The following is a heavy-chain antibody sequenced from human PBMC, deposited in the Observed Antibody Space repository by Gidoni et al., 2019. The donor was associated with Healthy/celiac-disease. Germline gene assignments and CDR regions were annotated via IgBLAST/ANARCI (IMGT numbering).Heavy chain of an antibody. CDR3: ARMGVGAIFDY. CDR1: GGSISSSSYY. Sequence: QLQLQESGPGLVKPPETLSLTCTVSGGSISSSSYYWGWIRQPPGKGLEWIGSIYYSGSTYYNPSLKSRVTISVDTSKNQFSLKLSSVTAADTAVYYCARMGVGAIFDYWGQGTLVTVSS. V-gene: IGHV4-39*01. CDR2: IYYSGST. D-gene: IGHD1-26*01. J-gene: IGHJ4*02.